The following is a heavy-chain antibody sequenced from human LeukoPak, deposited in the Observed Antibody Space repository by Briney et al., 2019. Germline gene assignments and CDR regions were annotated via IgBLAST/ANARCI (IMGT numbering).Heavy chain of an antibody. Sequence: SVKVSCKASGGTFSSYAISWVRQAPGQGLEWMGGIIPIFGTANYAQKFQGRVTITTDESTSTAYMELSSLRSEDTAVYYCARDSTYYGFWSGYYTRAYYYYYYMDVWGKGTTVTVSS. J-gene: IGHJ6*03. D-gene: IGHD3-3*01. CDR3: ARDSTYYGFWSGYYTRAYYYYYYMDV. CDR1: GGTFSSYA. V-gene: IGHV1-69*05. CDR2: IIPIFGTA.